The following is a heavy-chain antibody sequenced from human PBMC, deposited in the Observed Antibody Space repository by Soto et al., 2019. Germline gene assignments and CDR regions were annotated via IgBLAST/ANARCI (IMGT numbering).Heavy chain of an antibody. J-gene: IGHJ4*02. CDR2: IGGSGDNK. CDR1: GFTFSSCS. Sequence: GGSLRLSCASSGFTFSSCSMNWVGQAPGKVLEWVSFIGGSGDNKDYAYSVKGRFRISRDNSKKSLYLQMRPLRVEDTALSYSSKYCCRAVRFDYWLQGTLVTVSA. CDR3: SKYCCRAVRFDY. D-gene: IGHD2-15*01. V-gene: IGHV3-21*05.